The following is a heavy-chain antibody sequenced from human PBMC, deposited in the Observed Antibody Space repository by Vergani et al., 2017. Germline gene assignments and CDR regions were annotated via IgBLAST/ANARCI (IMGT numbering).Heavy chain of an antibody. Sequence: EVQLVESGGGLVQPGGSLRLSCAASGFTFSSYDMHWVRQTTGEGLLEWVSGIGTAGDTYYPGSLKGRFTISRENAKTSLYLQMNSLRAGDTAVYYCARAPRGLYHFDYWGEGTLVTVSS. D-gene: IGHD3-16*02. V-gene: IGHV3-13*01. CDR2: IGTAGDT. CDR1: GFTFSSYD. J-gene: IGHJ4*02. CDR3: ARAPRGLYHFDY.